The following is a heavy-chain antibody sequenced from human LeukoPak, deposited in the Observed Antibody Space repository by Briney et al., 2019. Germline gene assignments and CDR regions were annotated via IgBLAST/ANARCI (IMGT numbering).Heavy chain of an antibody. CDR2: IYSGGST. V-gene: IGHV3-66*01. CDR3: GLALDYDILTGSNWFDP. D-gene: IGHD3-9*01. CDR1: GFTVGSNY. J-gene: IGHJ5*02. Sequence: GGSLRLSCAASGFTVGSNYMSWVRQAPGKGLEWVSVIYSGGSTYYADSVKGRFTISRDNSKNTLYLQMNSLRAEDTAVYYCGLALDYDILTGSNWFDPWGQGTLVTVSS.